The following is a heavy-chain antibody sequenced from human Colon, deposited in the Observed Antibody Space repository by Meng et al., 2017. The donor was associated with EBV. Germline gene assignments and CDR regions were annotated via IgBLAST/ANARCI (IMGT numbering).Heavy chain of an antibody. V-gene: IGHV7-4-1*02. CDR2: ISTNTGNP. D-gene: IGHD6-19*01. CDR3: GTLTCTSGFYGPAY. CDR1: GYTFTTYR. Sequence: VQLVQSGAELKKAGASVRVSCNACGYTFTTYRMNWVRQAAGQGLEWMGWISTNTGNPTYAKGFTGRFVFSVDTSVSTAYLQISSLKAEDTAVYYCGTLTCTSGFYGPAYWGQGALVTVSS. J-gene: IGHJ4*02.